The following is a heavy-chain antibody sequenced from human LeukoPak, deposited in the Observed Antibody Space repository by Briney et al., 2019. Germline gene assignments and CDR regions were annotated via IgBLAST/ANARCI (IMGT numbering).Heavy chain of an antibody. V-gene: IGHV4-61*02. CDR1: GGSISSGSYY. J-gene: IGHJ6*03. CDR2: IYTSGST. D-gene: IGHD4-11*01. Sequence: SQTLSLTCTVSGGSISSGSYYWSWIRQPAGKGLEWIGRIYTSGSTNYNPSLKSRVTISVDTSKNQFSLKLSSVAAADTAVYYCARESTTVSYYYYYMDVWGKGTTVTVFS. CDR3: ARESTTVSYYYYYMDV.